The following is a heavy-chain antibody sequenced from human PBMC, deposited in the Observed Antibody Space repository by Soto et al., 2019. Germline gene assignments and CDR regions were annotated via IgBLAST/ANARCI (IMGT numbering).Heavy chain of an antibody. CDR2: IYYSGST. V-gene: IGHV4-59*01. J-gene: IGHJ4*02. CDR3: ASQPDYGDHFDY. D-gene: IGHD4-17*01. CDR1: GGSISSYY. Sequence: QVQLQESGPGLVKPSETLSLTCTVSGGSISSYYWSWIRQPPGKGLEWIGYIYYSGSTNYNPSLKSRVTISVDTSKNQFSLKLSSVTAADTAVYYCASQPDYGDHFDYWGQGTLVTVSS.